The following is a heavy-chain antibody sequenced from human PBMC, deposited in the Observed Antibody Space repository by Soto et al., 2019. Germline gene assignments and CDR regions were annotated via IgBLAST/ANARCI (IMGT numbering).Heavy chain of an antibody. Sequence: QVQLQESGPGLVKPSQTLSLTCTVSGGSISSGGYYWSWIRQHPGKGLEWIGYIYYSGSTYSNPSLKSRVTISVDTSKNQFSLKLSSVTAADTAVYYCARDGDPPGVHAYWGQGTLVTVSS. CDR1: GGSISSGGYY. CDR3: ARDGDPPGVHAY. D-gene: IGHD3-10*01. J-gene: IGHJ4*02. CDR2: IYYSGST. V-gene: IGHV4-31*03.